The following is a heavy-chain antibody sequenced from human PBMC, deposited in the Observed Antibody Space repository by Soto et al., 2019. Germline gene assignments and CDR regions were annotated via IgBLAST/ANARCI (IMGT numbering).Heavy chain of an antibody. Sequence: SVKVSCKASGDTSTIFTITWVRQAPGQGLTWMGRIVPLLEVTNYARTFQNRLTITADTSTGTVYMELSSLRSGDTAVYYCATVKFGAGRVGVSYWGQGTQVTVSS. CDR3: ATVKFGAGRVGVSY. CDR1: GDTSTIFT. CDR2: IVPLLEVT. V-gene: IGHV1-69*02. J-gene: IGHJ4*02. D-gene: IGHD3-10*01.